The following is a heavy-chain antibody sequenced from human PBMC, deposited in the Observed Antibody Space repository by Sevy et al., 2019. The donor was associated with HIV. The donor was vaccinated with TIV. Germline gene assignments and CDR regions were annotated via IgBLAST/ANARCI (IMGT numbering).Heavy chain of an antibody. V-gene: IGHV3-30*02. Sequence: GGSLRLSCAASGFIFRDYGMHWVRQAPGKGLEWVTFITFDGRNKKYGESVRGRFTISREKAKNTLYVQMNSLRNGDTAVYYCAKESLVRGIKTEAFDIWGQGTMVTVSS. D-gene: IGHD3-10*01. CDR3: AKESLVRGIKTEAFDI. J-gene: IGHJ3*02. CDR1: GFIFRDYG. CDR2: ITFDGRNK.